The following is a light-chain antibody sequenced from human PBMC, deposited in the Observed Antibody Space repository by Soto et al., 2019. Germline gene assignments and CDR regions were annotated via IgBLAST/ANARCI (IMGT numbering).Light chain of an antibody. V-gene: IGKV3D-15*01. J-gene: IGKJ2*01. CDR3: QQYDTSPPMYT. Sequence: EIVMTQSPATLSVSPGEIATLSCRASQTVRNNLAWFQQKPGQAPRLLIFDASNRATGIPARFSGSGSGTDFTLTISRLEPDDVAVYYCQQYDTSPPMYTFGQGTKVDNK. CDR1: QTVRNN. CDR2: DAS.